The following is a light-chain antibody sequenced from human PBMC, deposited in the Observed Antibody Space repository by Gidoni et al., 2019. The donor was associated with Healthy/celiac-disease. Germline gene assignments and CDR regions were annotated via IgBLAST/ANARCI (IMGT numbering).Light chain of an antibody. J-gene: IGKJ4*01. CDR2: GAS. Sequence: EIVMTQSPATLSVSPGERATLSCRASQSVSSNLAWYQQQPGQAPRLLISGASTRATGIPARCSGSGSGTEFTLTIRSLQSEDFAVYYCQQGGTFGGGTKVEIK. V-gene: IGKV3-15*01. CDR3: QQGGT. CDR1: QSVSSN.